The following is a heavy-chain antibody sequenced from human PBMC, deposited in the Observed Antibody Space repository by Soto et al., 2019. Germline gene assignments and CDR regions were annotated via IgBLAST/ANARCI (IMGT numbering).Heavy chain of an antibody. Sequence: ASVKVSCKASGYTFINYYIHWVRQAPGQGLEWMAIINPMGGSTNYAQEFQGRVTLTSDTSTCTVYMELSSLRFEDTALFYCARDLAAGDLWGQGTLVTVSS. V-gene: IGHV1-46*01. J-gene: IGHJ5*02. CDR3: ARDLAAGDL. D-gene: IGHD6-13*01. CDR2: INPMGGST. CDR1: GYTFINYY.